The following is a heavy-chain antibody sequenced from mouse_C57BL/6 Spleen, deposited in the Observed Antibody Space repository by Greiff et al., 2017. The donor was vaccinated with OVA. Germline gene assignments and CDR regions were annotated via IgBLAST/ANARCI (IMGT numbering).Heavy chain of an antibody. Sequence: QVQLQQPGAELVKPGASVKLSCKASGYTFTSYWMHWVKQRPGQGLEWIGMIHPNSGSTNYNEKFKSKATLTVDKSSSTAYMQLSSLTSEDAAVYYCARQAYYSLDYWGQGTTLTVSS. V-gene: IGHV1-64*01. CDR3: ARQAYYSLDY. J-gene: IGHJ2*01. CDR1: GYTFTSYW. CDR2: IHPNSGST. D-gene: IGHD2-12*01.